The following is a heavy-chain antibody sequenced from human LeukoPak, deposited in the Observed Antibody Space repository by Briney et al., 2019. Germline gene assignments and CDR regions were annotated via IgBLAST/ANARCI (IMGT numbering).Heavy chain of an antibody. CDR2: ISGSGGST. Sequence: GGSLRLSCAASGFTFSSYATSWVRQAPGKGLEWVSAISGSGGSTYYADSVKGRFTISRDNSKNTLYLQMNSLRAEDTAVYYCAKPSTWGATVTTYYFDYWGQGTLVTVSS. CDR3: AKPSTWGATVTTYYFDY. CDR1: GFTFSSYA. D-gene: IGHD4-17*01. J-gene: IGHJ4*02. V-gene: IGHV3-23*01.